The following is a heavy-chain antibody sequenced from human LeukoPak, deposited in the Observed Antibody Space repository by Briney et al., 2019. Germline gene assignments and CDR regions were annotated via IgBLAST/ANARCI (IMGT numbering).Heavy chain of an antibody. CDR1: GFTFSSYS. CDR3: ARDRVGEVTYDAFDI. V-gene: IGHV3-21*01. J-gene: IGHJ3*02. Sequence: GGSLRLSCAASGFTFSSYSMNWVRQAPGKGLEWVASISSSSSYIYYADSVKGRFTISRDNAKNSLYLQMNSLRAEDTAVYYCARDRVGEVTYDAFDIWGQGTMVTVSS. CDR2: ISSSSSYI. D-gene: IGHD3-3*01.